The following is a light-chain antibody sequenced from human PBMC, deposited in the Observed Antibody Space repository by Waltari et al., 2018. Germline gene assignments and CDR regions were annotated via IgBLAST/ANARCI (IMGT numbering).Light chain of an antibody. V-gene: IGKV1-39*01. CDR1: QSVRNS. CDR3: QQGYMTPRT. Sequence: DIQMTQSPSSLSASVGDRVTITCRASQSVRNSLNWYQQEPGKAPKLLIYATSSLQTGVPSRFSGSGSGTDFTLSISSLQPEDFAIYFCQQGYMTPRTFGQGTKVEIK. CDR2: ATS. J-gene: IGKJ1*01.